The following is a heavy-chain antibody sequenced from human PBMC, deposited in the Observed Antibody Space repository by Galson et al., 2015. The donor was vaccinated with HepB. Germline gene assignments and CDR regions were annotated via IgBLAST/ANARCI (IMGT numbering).Heavy chain of an antibody. Sequence: QSGAEVTKPGESLKISCEDPGSTFPTYWIGWVRQMPGKGLEWIGIIYPDDSDTRYSPSFQGQVTISADKSINTAYLHWGSLKASDTAIYYCARMRGGYDRSFFDSWGQGTLVTVSS. D-gene: IGHD5-12*01. CDR2: IYPDDSDT. V-gene: IGHV5-51*01. J-gene: IGHJ4*02. CDR3: ARMRGGYDRSFFDS. CDR1: GSTFPTYW.